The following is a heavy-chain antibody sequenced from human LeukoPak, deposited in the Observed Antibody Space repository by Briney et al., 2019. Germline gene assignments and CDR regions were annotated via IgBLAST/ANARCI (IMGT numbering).Heavy chain of an antibody. V-gene: IGHV4-39*01. CDR3: VTPHNSGYYYLS. J-gene: IGHJ5*02. D-gene: IGHD3-22*01. Sequence: SEILSLTCTVSGGSISSSSYYWGWIRQPPGKGLEWIGNIYYSGSTYYNPSLKSRVTISVDTSKNQFSLKLSSLTVADTAVYYCVTPHNSGYYYLSWGQGTLVTVSS. CDR2: IYYSGST. CDR1: GGSISSSSYY.